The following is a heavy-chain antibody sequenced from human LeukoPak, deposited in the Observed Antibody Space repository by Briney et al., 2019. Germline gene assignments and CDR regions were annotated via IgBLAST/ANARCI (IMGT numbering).Heavy chain of an antibody. CDR3: AKDWYYYGSGSRHPFDY. V-gene: IGHV3-30*02. CDR1: GLTFNKYW. D-gene: IGHD3-10*01. Sequence: GGSLRLSCEASGLTFNKYWMTWVRQAPGKGLEWVGFIQYDGSNKYYADSVKGRFTISRDNSKNTLYLQMNSLRAEDTAVYYCAKDWYYYGSGSRHPFDYWGQGTLVTVSS. J-gene: IGHJ4*02. CDR2: IQYDGSNK.